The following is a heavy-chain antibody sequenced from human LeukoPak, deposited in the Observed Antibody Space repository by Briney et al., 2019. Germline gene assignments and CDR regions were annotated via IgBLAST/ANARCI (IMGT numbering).Heavy chain of an antibody. CDR3: ARDPYTWELLYYFDY. D-gene: IGHD1-26*01. J-gene: IGHJ4*02. Sequence: ASVKVSCKASGYTFTGYYMHWVRQAPGRGLEWMGWINPNSGGTNYAQKFQGRVTMTRDTSISTAYMELSRLRSDDTAVYYCARDPYTWELLYYFDYWGQGTLVTVSS. CDR1: GYTFTGYY. CDR2: INPNSGGT. V-gene: IGHV1-2*02.